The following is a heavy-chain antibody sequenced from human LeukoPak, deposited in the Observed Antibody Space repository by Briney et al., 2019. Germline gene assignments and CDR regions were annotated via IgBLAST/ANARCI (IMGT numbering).Heavy chain of an antibody. Sequence: GGSLRLSCAASGFTFSSYEMNWVRQAPGKGLEWVSLIYSGGTTYYAGSVKGRFTISRDNSKNTLYLQMNSLRAEDTAVYYCARRAGGYSHPYDYWGQGILVTVSS. CDR2: IYSGGTT. J-gene: IGHJ4*02. V-gene: IGHV3-53*01. CDR3: ARRAGGYSHPYDY. D-gene: IGHD4-23*01. CDR1: GFTFSSYE.